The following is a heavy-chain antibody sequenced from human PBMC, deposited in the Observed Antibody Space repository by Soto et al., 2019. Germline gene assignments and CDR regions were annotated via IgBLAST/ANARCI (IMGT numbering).Heavy chain of an antibody. CDR3: ARHRGIAAAGYPNWFDP. J-gene: IGHJ5*02. D-gene: IGHD6-13*01. V-gene: IGHV4-39*01. CDR1: GGSISSSSYY. Sequence: QLQLQESGPGLVKPSETLSLTCTVSGGSISSSSYYWGWIRQPPGKGLEWIGSIYYSGSTYYNPSLKSRVTISVDTSKNQFSLKLSSVTAADTAVYYCARHRGIAAAGYPNWFDPWGQGTLVTVSS. CDR2: IYYSGST.